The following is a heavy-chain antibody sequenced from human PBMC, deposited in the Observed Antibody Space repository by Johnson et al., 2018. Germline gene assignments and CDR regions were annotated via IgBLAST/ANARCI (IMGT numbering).Heavy chain of an antibody. CDR1: GGSISSGGYY. J-gene: IGHJ6*03. CDR2: IYYSGST. V-gene: IGHV4-31*03. CDR3: ARDAPDPPRYYYYYMDV. Sequence: QVQLQESGPGLVKXSQTLSLTCTVSGGSISSGGYYWSWIRQHPGKGLEWIGYIYYSGSTYYNPSLKSRVTISVDTSKNQFSLKLSSVTAADTAVYYCARDAPDPPRYYYYYMDVWGKGTTVTVSS.